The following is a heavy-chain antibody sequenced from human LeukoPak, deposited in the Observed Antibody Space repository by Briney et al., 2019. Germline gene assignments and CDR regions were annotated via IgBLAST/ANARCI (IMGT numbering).Heavy chain of an antibody. CDR3: ARRAIFGVVIIRGYFDY. V-gene: IGHV4-39*01. CDR2: IYYSGST. D-gene: IGHD3-3*01. J-gene: IGHJ4*02. CDR1: GGSISSSSYY. Sequence: SETLSLTCTVSGGSISSSSYYWGWIRQPPGKGLEWIGSIYYSGSTYYNPSLKSRVTISVDTSKNQFSLKLSSVTAADTAVYYCARRAIFGVVIIRGYFDYWGQGTLLTVSS.